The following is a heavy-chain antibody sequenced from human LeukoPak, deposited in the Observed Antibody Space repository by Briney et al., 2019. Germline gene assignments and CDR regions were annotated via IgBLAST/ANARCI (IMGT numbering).Heavy chain of an antibody. J-gene: IGHJ5*02. D-gene: IGHD2-21*02. V-gene: IGHV3-30-3*01. CDR3: ARVSERLLPSFKWFDP. CDR1: EFTFSNYA. Sequence: GGSLRLSCAASEFTFSNYAMHWVRQAPGKGLEWVAVISYDGSNKYYADSVKGRFTVSRDNSKNTLYLQMNSLRPEDTALYYCARVSERLLPSFKWFDPWGQGTLVTVSS. CDR2: ISYDGSNK.